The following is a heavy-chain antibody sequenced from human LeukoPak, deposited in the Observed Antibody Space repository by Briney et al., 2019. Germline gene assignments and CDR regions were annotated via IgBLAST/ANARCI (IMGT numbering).Heavy chain of an antibody. V-gene: IGHV4-59*08. D-gene: IGHD3-22*01. CDR2: IYYSGST. CDR3: ARLLYYYDSSGYYDWFDP. J-gene: IGHJ5*02. Sequence: PSETLSLTCSVSGGSISSYYWSWIRQPPGKGLEWIGYIYYSGSTNYNPSLKSRVTISVDTSKNQFSLKLSSVTAADTAVYYCARLLYYYDSSGYYDWFDPWGQGTLVTVSS. CDR1: GGSISSYY.